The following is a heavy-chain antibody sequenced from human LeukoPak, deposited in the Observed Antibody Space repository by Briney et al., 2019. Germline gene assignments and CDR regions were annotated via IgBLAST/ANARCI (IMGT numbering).Heavy chain of an antibody. CDR3: ASRTESGYTYGYLDF. CDR2: IYSGGTT. D-gene: IGHD5-18*01. Sequence: PGASLRLSCAASGFTFSSYAMSWVRQAPGKGLEWVSLIYSGGTTYYADSVKGRFTISRDNSKNTLYLQMNSLRAEDTAVYYCASRTESGYTYGYLDFWGQGTLVTVSS. V-gene: IGHV3-23*03. CDR1: GFTFSSYA. J-gene: IGHJ4*02.